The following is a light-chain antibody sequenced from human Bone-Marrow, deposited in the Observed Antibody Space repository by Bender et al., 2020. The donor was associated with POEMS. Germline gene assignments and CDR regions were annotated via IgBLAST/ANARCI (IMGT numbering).Light chain of an antibody. J-gene: IGLJ1*01. V-gene: IGLV2-23*02. CDR2: DVT. CDR1: SSDIGSYEL. CDR3: CSYTSSDTFV. Sequence: QSALTQPASVSGSPGQSITISCTGTSSDIGSYELVSWYQQHPGKAPKLLIFDVTKRPSGVPDRLSGSKSGNTASLTISGLQAEDEADYYCCSYTSSDTFVFGTGTKVTVL.